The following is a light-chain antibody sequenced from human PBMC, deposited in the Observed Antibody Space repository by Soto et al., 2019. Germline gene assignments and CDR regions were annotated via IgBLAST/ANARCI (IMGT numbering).Light chain of an antibody. Sequence: DIQMTQSPSSLSASVGDRFTITCLASQSISSYLNWYQQKPGKAPKLLIYAASSLQSGVPSRFSGSGSGTDFTLTISSLQPEDFATYYCQQSYSTLIPFGQGARLEIK. CDR1: QSISSY. J-gene: IGKJ5*01. CDR2: AAS. CDR3: QQSYSTLIP. V-gene: IGKV1-39*01.